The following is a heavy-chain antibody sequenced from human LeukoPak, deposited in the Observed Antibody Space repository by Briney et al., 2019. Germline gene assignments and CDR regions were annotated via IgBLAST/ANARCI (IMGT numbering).Heavy chain of an antibody. D-gene: IGHD6-13*01. V-gene: IGHV4-59*01. CDR3: AREGKTLAAPTT. CDR2: IYYSGST. CDR1: GDSINIYY. Sequence: SETLSLTCTVSGDSINIYYWSWIRQPPGKGLEWIGYIYYSGSTNYNPSLKSRVTMSIDTSKNQFSLKLTSVTAADTAVYYCAREGKTLAAPTTWGQGTLVTVSS. J-gene: IGHJ5*02.